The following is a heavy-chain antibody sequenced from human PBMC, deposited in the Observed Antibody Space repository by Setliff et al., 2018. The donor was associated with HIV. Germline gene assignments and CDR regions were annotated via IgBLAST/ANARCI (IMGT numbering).Heavy chain of an antibody. CDR2: IYHSGST. J-gene: IGHJ4*02. CDR3: ARGTAMAAIDY. D-gene: IGHD5-18*01. Sequence: PSETLSLTCTVSGGSINSTSYYWGWIRQPPGNGLEWIGSIYHSGSTNYNPSLKSRVTISVDTSKNQFSLNLSSVTAADTAVYYCARGTAMAAIDYWGQGTLVTVSS. V-gene: IGHV4-39*07. CDR1: GGSINSTSYY.